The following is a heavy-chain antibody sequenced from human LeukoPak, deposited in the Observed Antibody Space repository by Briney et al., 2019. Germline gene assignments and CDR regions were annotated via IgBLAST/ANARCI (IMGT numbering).Heavy chain of an antibody. J-gene: IGHJ6*03. Sequence: SETLSLTCTVSGGSISSSSYYWGWIRQPPGKGLEWIGSIYYSGSTYYNPSLKSRVTISVDTSKSQFSLKLSSVTATDTAVYYCARDETYSSDWQSNHYYYYMDVWGKGTTVTVSS. D-gene: IGHD6-19*01. V-gene: IGHV4-39*07. CDR3: ARDETYSSDWQSNHYYYYMDV. CDR2: IYYSGST. CDR1: GGSISSSSYY.